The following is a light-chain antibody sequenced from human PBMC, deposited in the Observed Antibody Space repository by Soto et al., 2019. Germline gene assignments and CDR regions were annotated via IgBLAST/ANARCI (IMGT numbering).Light chain of an antibody. J-gene: IGKJ1*01. V-gene: IGKV4-1*01. CDR1: QSVLYSSNNKNY. Sequence: DIVMTQSPDSLAVSLGERATINCKSSQSVLYSSNNKNYLAWYQQKPGQPPKLVIYWASTRESGVPDRFSGSGSGTDFTLTISSLQAEDVAVYSCQQYYSTPSFGQGTKVEIK. CDR3: QQYYSTPS. CDR2: WAS.